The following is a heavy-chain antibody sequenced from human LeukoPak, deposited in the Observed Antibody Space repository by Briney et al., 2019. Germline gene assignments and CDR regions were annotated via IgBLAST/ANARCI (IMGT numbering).Heavy chain of an antibody. CDR1: GFTFGDYG. V-gene: IGHV3-30*03. Sequence: GGSLRLSCAASGFTFGDYGMHWVRQAPGKGLEWLAVTSYDEANIYYADSVKGRLTISRDNSKNTVFLQMNSLRVEDTAIYYCSSATSMTTITTDHWGQGTLVTVSS. D-gene: IGHD6-25*01. CDR3: SSATSMTTITTDH. J-gene: IGHJ4*02. CDR2: TSYDEANI.